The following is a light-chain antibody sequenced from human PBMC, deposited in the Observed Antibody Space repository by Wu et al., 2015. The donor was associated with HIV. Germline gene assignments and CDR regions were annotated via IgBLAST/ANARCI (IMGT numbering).Light chain of an antibody. CDR1: QSISSW. J-gene: IGKJ1*01. V-gene: IGKV1-5*03. CDR3: QKYNTAPWT. CDR2: RAS. Sequence: DIQMTQSPSTLSASVGDRVTITCRASQSISSWVAWYQQKPGKAPKLLIYRASRLQSGVPSRFSGSASGTEFALTISSLQPEDVATYYCQKYNTAPWTFGQGTKVEMK.